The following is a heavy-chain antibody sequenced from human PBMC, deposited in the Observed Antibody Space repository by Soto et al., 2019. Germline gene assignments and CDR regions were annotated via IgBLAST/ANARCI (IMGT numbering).Heavy chain of an antibody. CDR2: IYYSGST. D-gene: IGHD2-21*02. CDR3: ARQRTSVVTQAYFDS. J-gene: IGHJ4*02. CDR1: GDSINNRSYY. V-gene: IGHV4-39*01. Sequence: SETLSLTXTVTGDSINNRSYYWGWIRQPPGKGLEWIGSIYYSGSTYNNPSLKSRVSMSVDTSKNQFSLKLRSVTAADTALYYCARQRTSVVTQAYFDSWGQGSLVTVSS.